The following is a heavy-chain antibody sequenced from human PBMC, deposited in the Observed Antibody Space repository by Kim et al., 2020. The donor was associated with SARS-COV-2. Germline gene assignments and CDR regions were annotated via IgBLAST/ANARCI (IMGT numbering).Heavy chain of an antibody. J-gene: IGHJ4*02. CDR1: GYTFTSYN. CDR3: ARDTKGGSYIDSSGCFDY. CDR2: INLSNGNT. D-gene: IGHD3-22*01. Sequence: ASVKVSCKASGYTFTSYNISWVRQVPGQGLEWMGWINLSNGNTNYAQKIQGRVSMTADTSTSTAYMELRSLVSDDTAVYYCARDTKGGSYIDSSGCFDYWGQGTLVIVSS. V-gene: IGHV1-18*04.